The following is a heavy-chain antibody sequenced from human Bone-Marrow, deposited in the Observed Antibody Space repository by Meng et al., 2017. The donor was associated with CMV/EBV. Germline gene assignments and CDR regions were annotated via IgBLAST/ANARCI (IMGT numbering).Heavy chain of an antibody. Sequence: GESLKISCAASGFGFGPYWMTWVRQAPGKGLEWVANIKQDGSQKYYVDSVKGRFTISRDNAKNSLYLHMNSLRVEDTAVYYCAREGSSAAARPLDYWGQGKLVTVSS. CDR1: GFGFGPYW. D-gene: IGHD6-6*01. CDR2: IKQDGSQK. J-gene: IGHJ4*02. V-gene: IGHV3-7*01. CDR3: AREGSSAAARPLDY.